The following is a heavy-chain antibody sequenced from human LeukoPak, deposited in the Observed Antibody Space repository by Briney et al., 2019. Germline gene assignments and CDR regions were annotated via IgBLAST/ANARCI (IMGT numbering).Heavy chain of an antibody. CDR3: AADRWVGATTFDY. V-gene: IGHV1-58*02. D-gene: IGHD1-26*01. CDR2: IVVGSGNT. Sequence: SVKVSCKASGFTFTSSAMQWVRQARGQRVEWIGWIVVGSGNTNYAQKFQERVTITRDMSTSTAYMELSSLRSEDTAVYYCAADRWVGATTFDYWGQGTLVTVSS. CDR1: GFTFTSSA. J-gene: IGHJ4*02.